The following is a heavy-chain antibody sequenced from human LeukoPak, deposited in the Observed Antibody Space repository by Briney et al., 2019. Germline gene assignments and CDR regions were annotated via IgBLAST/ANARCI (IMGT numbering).Heavy chain of an antibody. CDR2: IDPSDSYT. Sequence: GESLKISCKGSGYSFTNYWINWVRQMPGKGLEWMGRIDPSDSYTNYSPSFQGHVTFSADKSISTAYLQWSSLKASDTAIYYCARHSRGPVASYYFDYWGQGSLLTVSS. V-gene: IGHV5-10-1*01. CDR1: GYSFTNYW. CDR3: ARHSRGPVASYYFDY. J-gene: IGHJ4*02. D-gene: IGHD5-12*01.